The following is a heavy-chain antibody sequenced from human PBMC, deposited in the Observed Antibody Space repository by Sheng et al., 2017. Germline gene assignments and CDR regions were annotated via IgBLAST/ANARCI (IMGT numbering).Heavy chain of an antibody. CDR1: GYTFSDFA. CDR2: ISDDGIYK. J-gene: IGHJ4*02. Sequence: PASGYTFSDFALHWVRQAPGKGLEWVAVISDDGIYKFYAESVKGRFTISRDNSKNTVFLQMNRLRIDDTAVYYCATPGIVATGTFDYWGQGTLVSVSA. CDR3: ATPGIVATGTFDY. V-gene: IGHV3-30*04. D-gene: IGHD6-25*01.